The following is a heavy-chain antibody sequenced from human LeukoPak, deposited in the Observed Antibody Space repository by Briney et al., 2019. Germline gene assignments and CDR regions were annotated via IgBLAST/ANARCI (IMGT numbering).Heavy chain of an antibody. CDR1: GGSISSYY. V-gene: IGHV4-59*01. CDR2: IYYSGST. D-gene: IGHD2-8*01. CDR3: ARDTVNGPFVISLDY. J-gene: IGHJ4*02. Sequence: SETLSLTCTVSGGSISSYYWSWIRQSPGKGLEWIGYIYYSGSTKYNPSLKSRVTISVDASKTQFSLKLSSVTAADTAVYYCARDTVNGPFVISLDYWGQGALVTVSS.